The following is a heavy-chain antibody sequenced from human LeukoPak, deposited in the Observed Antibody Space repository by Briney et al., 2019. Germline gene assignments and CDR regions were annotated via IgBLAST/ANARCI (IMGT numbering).Heavy chain of an antibody. CDR1: GGSFRGYY. CDR2: INHSGST. CDR3: ARHGNSPPRERQKRYFDL. V-gene: IGHV4-34*01. Sequence: PSETLSLTCAVYGGSFRGYYWSWIRQPPGKGLEWFGEINHSGSTNYNPSLKSRVTISVDTYKNHFSLKLSSVTAAHTAVYYCARHGNSPPRERQKRYFDLWGRGTLVTVSS. J-gene: IGHJ2*01. D-gene: IGHD1-1*01.